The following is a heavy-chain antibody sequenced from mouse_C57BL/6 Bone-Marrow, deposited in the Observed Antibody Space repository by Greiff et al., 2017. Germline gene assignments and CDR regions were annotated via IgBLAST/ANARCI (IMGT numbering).Heavy chain of an antibody. CDR2: INPSNGGT. D-gene: IGHD2-1*01. CDR3: ARGVRDLGNARWYFDV. CDR1: GYTFTSYW. Sequence: QVQLQQSGTELVKPGASVKLSCKASGYTFTSYWMHWVKQRPGQGLEWIGNINPSNGGTNYNEKFKSKATLTVDKSSSTAYMQLSSLTSEDSAVYYCARGVRDLGNARWYFDVWGTGTTVTVSS. J-gene: IGHJ1*03. V-gene: IGHV1-53*01.